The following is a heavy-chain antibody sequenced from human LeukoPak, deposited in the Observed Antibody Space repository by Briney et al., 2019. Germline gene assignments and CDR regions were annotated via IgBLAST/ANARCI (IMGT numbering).Heavy chain of an antibody. CDR3: AKDLKIFRY. V-gene: IGHV3-23*01. J-gene: IGHJ4*02. CDR1: GFTFSSYA. Sequence: GGSLTLTCAGSGFTFSSYAISWVGQAGAKGLEWVSAISGSGGSTYYADSVKGRFTISRDNSKNTLYLQMNSLRAEDTAVYYCAKDLKIFRYWGQGTLVTVSS. CDR2: ISGSGGST. D-gene: IGHD2/OR15-2a*01.